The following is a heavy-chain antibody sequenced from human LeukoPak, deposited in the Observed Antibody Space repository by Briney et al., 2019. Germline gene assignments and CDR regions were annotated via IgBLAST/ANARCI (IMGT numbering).Heavy chain of an antibody. CDR2: INHSGST. V-gene: IGHV4-34*01. J-gene: IGHJ4*02. CDR1: GGSFSGYY. Sequence: PSETLSLTCAVYGGSFSGYYWSWIRQPPGKGLEWMGEINHSGSTNYNPSLKSRVTIAGDTSKNQFSLKLSSVTAADTAVYYCARVKAYYDILTGYYGACLVFDYWGQGTLVTVSS. D-gene: IGHD3-9*01. CDR3: ARVKAYYDILTGYYGACLVFDY.